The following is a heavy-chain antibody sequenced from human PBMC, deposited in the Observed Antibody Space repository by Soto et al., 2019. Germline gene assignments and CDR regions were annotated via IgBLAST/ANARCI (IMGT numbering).Heavy chain of an antibody. Sequence: PWGSLTLSCPASGFSISNYDMHWVRQATGKGLEWVSGIGLAGDKYYPGSLKGRFTISRDNAKNSLYLQMNSLRTEDTALYFCGKGTEYGVVLMSTFDSWGQGTLVTVPS. CDR3: GKGTEYGVVLMSTFDS. V-gene: IGHV3-13*04. D-gene: IGHD3-3*01. CDR2: IGLAGDK. J-gene: IGHJ4*02. CDR1: GFSISNYD.